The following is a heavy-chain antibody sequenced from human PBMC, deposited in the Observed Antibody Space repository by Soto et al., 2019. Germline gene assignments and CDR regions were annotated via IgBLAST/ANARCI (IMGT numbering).Heavy chain of an antibody. V-gene: IGHV1-69*13. J-gene: IGHJ3*02. Sequence: WASVKVSCKASGGTFSSYAISWVRQAPGQGLEWMGGIIPIFGTANYAQKFQGRVTITADESTSTAYMELSSLRSEDTAVYYCARGGRYYYDSSGTGAFDIWGQGTMVTVSS. D-gene: IGHD3-22*01. CDR3: ARGGRYYYDSSGTGAFDI. CDR1: GGTFSSYA. CDR2: IIPIFGTA.